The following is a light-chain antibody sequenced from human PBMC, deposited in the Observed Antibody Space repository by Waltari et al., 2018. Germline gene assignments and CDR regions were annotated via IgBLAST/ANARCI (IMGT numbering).Light chain of an antibody. CDR1: QSLSNW. CDR2: EAS. V-gene: IGKV1-5*03. Sequence: DIPMNQSPCTLSASLGDSVTSTWRASQSLSNWLAWSQQKPGKAPKLLLYEASTLESWVPSRFSGSGSVTQFTLSISSLQPDDFATYYCQQYNSYSLLTFGGGTKVEIK. J-gene: IGKJ4*01. CDR3: QQYNSYSLLT.